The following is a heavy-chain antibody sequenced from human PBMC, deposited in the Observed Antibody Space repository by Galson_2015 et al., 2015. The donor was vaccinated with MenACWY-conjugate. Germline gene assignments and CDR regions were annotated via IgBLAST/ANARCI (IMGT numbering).Heavy chain of an antibody. V-gene: IGHV3-23*01. Sequence: SLRLSCAASGFTFSRYAMHWVRQAPGKGLEWVSSISASGGSIHYADSVKGRFTISRDNSKNTLYLQVNSLRADLRAEDTAVYYCAKSGSDSYYYHMDVWGQGTTVTVSS. CDR2: ISASGGSI. CDR3: AKSGSDSYYYHMDV. J-gene: IGHJ6*02. CDR1: GFTFSRYA. D-gene: IGHD3/OR15-3a*01.